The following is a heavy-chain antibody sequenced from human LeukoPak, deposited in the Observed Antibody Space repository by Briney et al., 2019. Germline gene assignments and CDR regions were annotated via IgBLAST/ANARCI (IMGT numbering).Heavy chain of an antibody. D-gene: IGHD5-18*01. J-gene: IGHJ6*02. Sequence: ASAKVSCKVSGYTLTELSMHWVRQAPGKGLEWMGGFDPEDGETIYAQKFQGRVTMTEDTSTDTAYMELSSLRSEDTAVYYCATEKVGRRGIQLWLYYGMDVWGQGTTVTVSS. CDR3: ATEKVGRRGIQLWLYYGMDV. CDR2: FDPEDGET. V-gene: IGHV1-24*01. CDR1: GYTLTELS.